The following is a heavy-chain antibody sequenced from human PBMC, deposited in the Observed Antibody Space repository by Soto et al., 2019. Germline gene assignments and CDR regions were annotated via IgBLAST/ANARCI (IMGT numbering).Heavy chain of an antibody. Sequence: QVQLVQSGAEVKKPGASVQVSCKASGYTFTDYGISWVRQAPGQGLEWMGWISPYTGDTKYPQRLQGRVTVTADTTTSTAYMELRSLKSDDTAVYYCAKTGGWNGFDPWGQGTLVSVSS. V-gene: IGHV1-18*01. J-gene: IGHJ5*02. D-gene: IGHD6-19*01. CDR2: ISPYTGDT. CDR3: AKTGGWNGFDP. CDR1: GYTFTDYG.